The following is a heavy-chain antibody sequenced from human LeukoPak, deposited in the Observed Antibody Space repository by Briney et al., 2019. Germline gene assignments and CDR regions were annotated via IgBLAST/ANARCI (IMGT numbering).Heavy chain of an antibody. Sequence: GGSLRLSCAASGFTFSSYSMNWVRQAPGKGLEWVSSISSSRSYIYYADSVKGRFTISRDNAKNSLYLQMNSLRAEDTAVYYCARDRGGYCSSTSCHPVFDYWGQGTLVTVSS. V-gene: IGHV3-21*01. CDR2: ISSSRSYI. CDR1: GFTFSSYS. D-gene: IGHD2-2*01. CDR3: ARDRGGYCSSTSCHPVFDY. J-gene: IGHJ4*02.